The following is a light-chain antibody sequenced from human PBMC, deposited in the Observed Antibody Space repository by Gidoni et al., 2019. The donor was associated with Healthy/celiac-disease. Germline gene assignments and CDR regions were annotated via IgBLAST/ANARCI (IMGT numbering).Light chain of an antibody. V-gene: IGKV3-20*01. CDR1: QSVSSSY. J-gene: IGKJ1*01. CDR3: QQYGSSPET. Sequence: EIVLTQSPGTLSLSPGERATLSCRASQSVSSSYLAWYPQKPGQAPRLLIYGASSRATGIPDRFSGSGSGTDFTLTISRLEPEDVAVYYCQQYGSSPETFGQGTKVEIK. CDR2: GAS.